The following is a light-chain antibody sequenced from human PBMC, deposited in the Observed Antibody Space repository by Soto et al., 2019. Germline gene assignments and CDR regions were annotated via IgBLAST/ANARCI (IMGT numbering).Light chain of an antibody. CDR1: QSVSSSY. CDR2: GAS. V-gene: IGKV3-20*01. J-gene: IGKJ4*01. CDR3: QQYGRSRPT. Sequence: EIVLTQSPGTLSVSPGERATLSCRASQSVSSSYVAWYQQKPGQAPRLLIYGASSRATGIPDRFSGSGSGTDFTLTISRLEPKDFAVYYCQQYGRSRPTFGGGTKVEIK.